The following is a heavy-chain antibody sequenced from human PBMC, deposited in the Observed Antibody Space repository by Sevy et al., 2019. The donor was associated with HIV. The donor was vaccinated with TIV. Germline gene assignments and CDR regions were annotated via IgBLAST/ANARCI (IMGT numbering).Heavy chain of an antibody. CDR2: FDPEDGET. Sequence: ASVKVSCKVSGYTLTELSMHWVRQAPGKGLEWMGSFDPEDGETIYAQNFQGRVTMTEDRSTDTAYMELSSLRSEDTAVYYCATTKDYYDSSGYPFGYWGQGTLVTVSS. D-gene: IGHD3-22*01. J-gene: IGHJ4*02. V-gene: IGHV1-24*01. CDR1: GYTLTELS. CDR3: ATTKDYYDSSGYPFGY.